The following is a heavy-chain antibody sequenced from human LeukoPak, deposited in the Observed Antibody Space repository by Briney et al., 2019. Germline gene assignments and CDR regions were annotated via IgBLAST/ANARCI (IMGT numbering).Heavy chain of an antibody. V-gene: IGHV7-4-1*02. J-gene: IGHJ4*02. CDR3: ARDAEILWFGEGDY. D-gene: IGHD3-10*01. CDR1: GYTFTSYA. CDR2: INTNTGNP. Sequence: ASATVSCKASGYTFTSYAMNWVRQAPGQGLEWMGWINTNTGNPTYAQGFTGRFVFSLDTSVSTAYLQISSLKAEDTAVYYCARDAEILWFGEGDYWGQGTLVTVSS.